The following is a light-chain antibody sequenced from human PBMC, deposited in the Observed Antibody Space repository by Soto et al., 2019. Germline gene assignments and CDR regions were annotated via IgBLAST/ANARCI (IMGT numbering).Light chain of an antibody. CDR1: QSISRY. CDR3: QQGYSTPLT. CDR2: TAS. V-gene: IGKV1-39*01. Sequence: DIQMTQSPSSLSASVGGRVTITCRASQSISRYLNWYQQKPGRAPKLLISTASSLQSGVPSRFSGSGSGTDFTLTISCLQPEDFATYYCQQGYSTPLTFGGGAKVEI. J-gene: IGKJ4*01.